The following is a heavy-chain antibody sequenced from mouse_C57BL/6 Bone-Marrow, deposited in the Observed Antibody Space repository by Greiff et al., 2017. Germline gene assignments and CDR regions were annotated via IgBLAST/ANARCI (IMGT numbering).Heavy chain of an antibody. CDR3: VYGSSFDY. D-gene: IGHD1-1*01. CDR2: ILPGSGST. CDR1: GYTFTAYW. J-gene: IGHJ2*01. V-gene: IGHV1-9*01. Sequence: VQLQQSGAELMKPGASVKLSCKATGYTFTAYWIGWVKQRPGHGLEWIGEILPGSGSTNYNVKFKGKATFTADTSSNTAYMQLSSLTTEDSAIYYCVYGSSFDYWGQGTTLTVSS.